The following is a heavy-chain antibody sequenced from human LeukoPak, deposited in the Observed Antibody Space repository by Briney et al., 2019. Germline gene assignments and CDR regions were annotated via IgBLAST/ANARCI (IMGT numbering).Heavy chain of an antibody. V-gene: IGHV3-23*01. CDR2: ISGSGGST. Sequence: GGSLRLSCAASGFTFSDYYMSWIRQAPGKGLEWVSAISGSGGSTYYADSVKGRFTISRDNSKNTLYLQMNSLRAEDTAVYYCAKARGWYFDYWGQGTLVTVSS. J-gene: IGHJ4*02. CDR3: AKARGWYFDY. D-gene: IGHD3-10*01. CDR1: GFTFSDYY.